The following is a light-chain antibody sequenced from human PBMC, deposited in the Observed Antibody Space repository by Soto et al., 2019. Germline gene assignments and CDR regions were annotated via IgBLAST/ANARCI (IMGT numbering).Light chain of an antibody. V-gene: IGLV2-8*01. CDR1: SGDVGGNDS. J-gene: IGLJ7*01. Sequence: QSALTQPPSASGSPGQSVIISCSGSSGDVGGNDSVSLYQHQPHKPHKLIIYDVNKPPSGLPDRFGASNSGITAPMIGSGLQDDEEADYRCASYAGRNNVVFGGGTQLTVL. CDR2: DVN. CDR3: ASYAGRNNVV.